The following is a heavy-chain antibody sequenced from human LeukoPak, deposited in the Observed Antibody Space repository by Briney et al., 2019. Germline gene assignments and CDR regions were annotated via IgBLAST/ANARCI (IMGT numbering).Heavy chain of an antibody. J-gene: IGHJ3*02. Sequence: KPSETLSLTCTVSGGSISSGDYYWSWIRQPPGKGLEWIGYIYYSGSTYYNPSLKSRVTISVDTSKNQFSLKLSSVTAADTAVYYCAREASSGYSVALDAFDIWGQGTTVTVSS. CDR1: GGSISSGDYY. D-gene: IGHD3-22*01. CDR3: AREASSGYSVALDAFDI. V-gene: IGHV4-30-4*01. CDR2: IYYSGST.